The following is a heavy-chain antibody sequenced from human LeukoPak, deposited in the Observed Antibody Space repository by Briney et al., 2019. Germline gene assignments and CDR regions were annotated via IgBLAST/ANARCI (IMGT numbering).Heavy chain of an antibody. CDR2: ISAYNGNT. CDR1: GYTFTSYG. J-gene: IGHJ4*02. V-gene: IGHV1-18*01. Sequence: GASVKVSCKASGYTFTSYGISWVRQAPGQGLEWMGWISAYNGNTNYAHKLQGRVTMTTDTSTGTAYMELRSLRSDDTAVYYCAREPSHYYDSSGFQDYWGQGTLVTVSS. D-gene: IGHD3-22*01. CDR3: AREPSHYYDSSGFQDY.